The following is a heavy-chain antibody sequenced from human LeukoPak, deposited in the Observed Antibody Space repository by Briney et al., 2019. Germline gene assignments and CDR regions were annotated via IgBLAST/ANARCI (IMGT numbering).Heavy chain of an antibody. V-gene: IGHV4-34*01. CDR3: ARPTESSGYYDAFDI. Sequence: SETLSLTCAVYGGSFSGYYWSCIRQPPGKGLEWIGEINHSGSTNYNPSLKSRATISVDTSKNQFSLKLSSVTAADTAVYYCARPTESSGYYDAFDIWGQGTMVTVSS. CDR2: INHSGST. CDR1: GGSFSGYY. D-gene: IGHD3-22*01. J-gene: IGHJ3*02.